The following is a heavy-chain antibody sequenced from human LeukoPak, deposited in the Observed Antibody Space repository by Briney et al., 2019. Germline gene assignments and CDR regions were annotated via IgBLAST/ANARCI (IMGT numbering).Heavy chain of an antibody. D-gene: IGHD3-3*02. CDR3: AGDPNAISNWFDP. J-gene: IGHJ5*02. Sequence: PSETQSLTCTVSGGSISSYYWSWIRQPAGKGLEWIGRIYTSGSTNYNPSLKSRVTMSVDTSKNQFSLKLSSVTAADTAVYYCAGDPNAISNWFDPWGQGTLVTVSS. CDR1: GGSISSYY. V-gene: IGHV4-4*07. CDR2: IYTSGST.